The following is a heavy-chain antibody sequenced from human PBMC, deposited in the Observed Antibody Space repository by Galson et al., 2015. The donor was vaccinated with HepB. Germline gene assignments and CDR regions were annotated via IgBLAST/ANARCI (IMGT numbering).Heavy chain of an antibody. D-gene: IGHD6-19*01. CDR3: ARSPTAYSSGWDESYYYYMDV. J-gene: IGHJ6*03. CDR2: IDWDDDK. V-gene: IGHV2-70*11. Sequence: PALVKPTQTLTLTCTFSGFSLSTSGMCVSWIRQPPGKALEWLARIDWDDDKYYSTSLKTRLTISKDTSKNQVVLTMTNMDPVDTATYYCARSPTAYSSGWDESYYYYMDVWGKGTTVTVSS. CDR1: GFSLSTSGMC.